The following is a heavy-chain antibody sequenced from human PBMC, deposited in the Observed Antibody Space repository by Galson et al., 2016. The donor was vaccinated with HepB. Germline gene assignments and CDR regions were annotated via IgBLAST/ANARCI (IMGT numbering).Heavy chain of an antibody. Sequence: PALVKPTQTLTLTCTFSGFSLSTSGMGVGWIRQPPGKALEWLALIFWDDDKRYSPSLKNRLTITKDTSKNQVVLTVTNMDPVDTATYYCVRRLYHYGRLAFDFWGQGTLVTVSS. CDR1: GFSLSTSGMG. D-gene: IGHD3-10*01. CDR2: IFWDDDK. CDR3: VRRLYHYGRLAFDF. V-gene: IGHV2-5*02. J-gene: IGHJ4*02.